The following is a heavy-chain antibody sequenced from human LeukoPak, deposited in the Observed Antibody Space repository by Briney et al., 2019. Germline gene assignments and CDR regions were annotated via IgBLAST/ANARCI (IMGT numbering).Heavy chain of an antibody. CDR2: ISTDGGGT. CDR3: VKYHNSCYSV. Sequence: EGSLRLSCSASGFTFNTYAMHWVRQAPGKGLEYVSAISTDGGGTYYADSVKGRFAISRDNSKNTLSLQMSSLRAEDTAVYYCVKYHNSCYSVWGQGTLVTVSS. J-gene: IGHJ4*02. CDR1: GFTFNTYA. V-gene: IGHV3-64D*06. D-gene: IGHD2-15*01.